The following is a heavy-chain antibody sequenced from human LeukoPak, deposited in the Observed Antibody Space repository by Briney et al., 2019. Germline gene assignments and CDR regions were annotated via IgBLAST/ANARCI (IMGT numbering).Heavy chain of an antibody. CDR2: ISYDGSNK. CDR3: AKDGQVPADLQYYFDY. CDR1: GFTFNSCG. J-gene: IGHJ4*02. Sequence: GSLRLSCAASGFTFNSCGIQWVRQAPGKGLEWVAVISYDGSNKYYADSVKGRFTIYRDHSKNTLYLQMTSLRAEDTAVYYCAKDGQVPADLQYYFDYWAQGPLVTVPS. D-gene: IGHD2-2*01. V-gene: IGHV3-30*18.